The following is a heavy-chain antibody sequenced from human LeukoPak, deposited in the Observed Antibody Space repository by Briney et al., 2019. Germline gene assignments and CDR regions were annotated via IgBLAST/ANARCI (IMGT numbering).Heavy chain of an antibody. D-gene: IGHD3-22*01. CDR3: AREDYYDSSGYSLFDY. CDR2: IIPIFGTA. CDR1: GGTFSSYA. Sequence: SVKVSCKASGGTFSSYAISWVRQAPGQGLEWMGGIIPIFGTANYAQKFQGRVTMTTDESTSTAYMELSSLRSEDTAVYYCAREDYYDSSGYSLFDYWGQGTLVTVSS. J-gene: IGHJ4*02. V-gene: IGHV1-69*05.